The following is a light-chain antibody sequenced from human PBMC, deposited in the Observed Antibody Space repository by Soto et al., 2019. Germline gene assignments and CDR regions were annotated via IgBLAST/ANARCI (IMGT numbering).Light chain of an antibody. Sequence: QSVLTHPPSASGTPGQRVTISCSGSRSNIGSDTVNWYQQLPGTAPKLLIHRTNQRPSGVPGRFSGSKFGTSASLAISGLQPEDEADYHCASWDASLNGWVFGGGTKLTVL. CDR2: RTN. V-gene: IGLV1-44*01. CDR1: RSNIGSDT. CDR3: ASWDASLNGWV. J-gene: IGLJ3*02.